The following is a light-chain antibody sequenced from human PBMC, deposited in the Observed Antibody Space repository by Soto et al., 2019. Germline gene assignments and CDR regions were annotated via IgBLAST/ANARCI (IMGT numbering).Light chain of an antibody. CDR2: RVS. V-gene: IGKV3-20*01. CDR1: QTITT. J-gene: IGKJ3*01. Sequence: EIVLTQSPGTLSLSPGERATLSCRASQTITTLAWYQRKPGQAPRLLIYRVSSRATGVPDRFSGSGSGTGFTLTISRLEHEDFEVYFCQQYGSSPITFGPGTKVDIK. CDR3: QQYGSSPIT.